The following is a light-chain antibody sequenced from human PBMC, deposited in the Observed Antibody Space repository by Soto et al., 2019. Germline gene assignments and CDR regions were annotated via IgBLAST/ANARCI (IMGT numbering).Light chain of an antibody. CDR3: QQYNSYSPSWT. Sequence: DLQMTQSPSTLSASVGDRVTITCRASQSISSWLAWYQQKPGKAPKLLIYKASSLESGVPSRFSGSGSGTEFTLTINSLQPDDFATYYCQQYNSYSPSWTFGQGTRVEIK. CDR2: KAS. J-gene: IGKJ1*01. V-gene: IGKV1-5*03. CDR1: QSISSW.